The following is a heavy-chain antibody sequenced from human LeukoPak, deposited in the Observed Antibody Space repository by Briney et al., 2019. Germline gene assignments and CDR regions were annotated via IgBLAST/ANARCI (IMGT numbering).Heavy chain of an antibody. CDR3: ARWNDNYRAFDY. Sequence: SETLSLTCAVYGGSFSGYYWSWIRQPPGKGLEWIGEINHSGSTNYNPSLKSRVTISVDTSKNQFFLRLTSLTAADTAVYFCARWNDNYRAFDYWGQGTLVTVSS. V-gene: IGHV4-34*01. J-gene: IGHJ4*02. CDR2: INHSGST. CDR1: GGSFSGYY. D-gene: IGHD5-24*01.